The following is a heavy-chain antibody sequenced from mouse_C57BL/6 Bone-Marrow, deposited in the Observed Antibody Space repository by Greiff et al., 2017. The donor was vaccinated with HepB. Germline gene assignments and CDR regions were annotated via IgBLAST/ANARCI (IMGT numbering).Heavy chain of an antibody. CDR1: GFNIKDDY. D-gene: IGHD1-1*01. CDR2: IDPENGDT. V-gene: IGHV14-4*01. Sequence: EVKLMESGAELVRPGASVKLSCTASGFNIKDDYMHWVKQRPEQGLEWIGWIDPENGDTEYASKFQGKATITADTSSNTAYLQLSSLTSEDTAVYYCTTFITTVAGFAYWGQGTLVTVSA. CDR3: TTFITTVAGFAY. J-gene: IGHJ3*01.